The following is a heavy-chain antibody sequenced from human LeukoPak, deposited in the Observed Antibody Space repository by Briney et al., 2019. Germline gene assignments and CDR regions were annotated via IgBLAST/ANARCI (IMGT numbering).Heavy chain of an antibody. CDR1: GFTFSNYA. D-gene: IGHD3-22*01. CDR2: ISYDGSNK. CDR3: AKENWGYNWKYDSSGSGITY. J-gene: IGHJ4*02. V-gene: IGHV3-30*14. Sequence: GGSLRLSCAASGFTFSNYAMHWVRQAPGKGLEWVAVISYDGSNKYYTDSVKGRFTISRDNFKNTVYLQMNSLRAEDTDIYYCAKENWGYNWKYDSSGSGITYWGQGTLVTFSS.